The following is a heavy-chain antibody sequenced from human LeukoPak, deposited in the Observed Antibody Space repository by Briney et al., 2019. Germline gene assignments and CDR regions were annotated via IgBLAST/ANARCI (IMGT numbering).Heavy chain of an antibody. J-gene: IGHJ4*02. CDR1: GGSISSGDYY. D-gene: IGHD2-2*01. V-gene: IGHV4-61*08. CDR2: IYYSGST. CDR3: AKTNLIVVVPAAMFDY. Sequence: SETLSLTCTVSGGSISSGDYYWSWIRQPPGKGLEWIGYIYYSGSTNYNPSLKSRVTISVDTSKNQFSLKLSSVTAADTAVYYCAKTNLIVVVPAAMFDYWGQGTLVTVSS.